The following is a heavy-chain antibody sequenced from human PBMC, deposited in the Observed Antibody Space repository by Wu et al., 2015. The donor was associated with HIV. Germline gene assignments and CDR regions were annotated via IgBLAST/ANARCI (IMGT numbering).Heavy chain of an antibody. Sequence: QVQLVQSGAEVKKPGASVKVACKASGYRFTDYYIHWLRQAPGQGLEWMGWINPNSGGTNYAQKFQDRVTLTRDTSTTTVHMDLTRLNHDDTAVYYCARGPTMVRGVIHRPPGATGFDPWGQGTLVTVSS. CDR3: ARGPTMVRGVIHRPPGATGFDP. CDR2: INPNSGGT. V-gene: IGHV1-2*02. D-gene: IGHD3-10*01. J-gene: IGHJ5*02. CDR1: GYRFTDYY.